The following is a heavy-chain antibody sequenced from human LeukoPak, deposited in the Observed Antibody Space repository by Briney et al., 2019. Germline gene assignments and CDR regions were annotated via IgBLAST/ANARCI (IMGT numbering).Heavy chain of an antibody. D-gene: IGHD3-10*01. CDR2: IYYSGST. CDR1: GGSISSYY. J-gene: IGHJ5*02. V-gene: IGHV4-59*01. Sequence: PSETLSLTCTVSGGSISSYYWSWIRQPPGKGLEWLGYIYYSGSTNYNPSLKSRVTISVDTSKNQFSLKLSSVTAADTAVYYCARAGYYYGSGSSWFDPWGQGTLVTVSS. CDR3: ARAGYYYGSGSSWFDP.